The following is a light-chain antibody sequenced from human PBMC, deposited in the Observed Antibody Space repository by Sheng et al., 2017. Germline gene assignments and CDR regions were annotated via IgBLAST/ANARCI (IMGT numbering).Light chain of an antibody. Sequence: DIQMTQSPSSLSAFVGDRVTITCQASQDISYYLNWYQQKPGKAPKLLIYGASNLKTGVPSRFSGSGSGTDFTFTIDNLQPEDVATYYCQHYDNLPYSFGQGTKLEIK. J-gene: IGKJ2*03. V-gene: IGKV1-33*01. CDR3: QHYDNLPYS. CDR1: QDISYY. CDR2: GAS.